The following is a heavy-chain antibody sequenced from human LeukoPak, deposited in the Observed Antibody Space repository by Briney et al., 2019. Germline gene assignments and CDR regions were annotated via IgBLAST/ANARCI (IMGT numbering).Heavy chain of an antibody. CDR1: GYTFTGYY. CDR2: INPNSGGT. D-gene: IGHD6-19*01. V-gene: IGHV1-2*06. Sequence: ASVTVSCKASGYTFTGYYMHWVRQAPGQGLEWMGRINPNSGGTNYAQKFQGRVTMTRDTSISTAYMELSRLRSDDTAVYYCAREVDSSGWGAGMDAWGQGTTVTVSS. CDR3: AREVDSSGWGAGMDA. J-gene: IGHJ6*02.